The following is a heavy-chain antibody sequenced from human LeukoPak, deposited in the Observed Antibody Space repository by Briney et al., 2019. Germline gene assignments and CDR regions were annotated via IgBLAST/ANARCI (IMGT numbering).Heavy chain of an antibody. CDR2: INPNSGGT. CDR1: GYTFTGYY. D-gene: IGHD1-7*01. J-gene: IGHJ4*02. Sequence: GASVKVSCKASGYTFTGYYMHWVRQAPGQGLEWMGWINPNSGGTNYAQKFQGRVTMTRDTSISTAYMELSRLRSEDTAVYYCATRTPYNWNYSILHWGQGTLVTVSS. CDR3: ATRTPYNWNYSILH. V-gene: IGHV1-2*02.